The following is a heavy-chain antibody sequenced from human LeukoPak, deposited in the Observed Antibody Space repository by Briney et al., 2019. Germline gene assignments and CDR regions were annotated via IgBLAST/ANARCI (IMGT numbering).Heavy chain of an antibody. V-gene: IGHV3-7*01. J-gene: IGHJ4*02. CDR3: ARDGFIGAADY. D-gene: IGHD6-13*01. Sequence: GGSLRLSCAASEFIFSGYWMNWVRQAPGKGLEWVANIKQDGSEKQYVDSVRGRFTISRDNAKNSLYLQMNSLRVEDTAVYYCARDGFIGAADYWGQGTLVTVSS. CDR1: EFIFSGYW. CDR2: IKQDGSEK.